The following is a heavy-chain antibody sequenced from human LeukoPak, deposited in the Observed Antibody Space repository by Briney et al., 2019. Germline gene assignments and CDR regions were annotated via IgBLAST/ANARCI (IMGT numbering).Heavy chain of an antibody. J-gene: IGHJ4*02. V-gene: IGHV3-21*01. CDR3: AKDPAAGKNY. CDR2: ISSSGDYI. CDR1: AFTFSYYS. D-gene: IGHD6-13*01. Sequence: GGSLRLSCAASAFTFSYYSMNWVRQAPGKGLEWVSSISSSGDYIYYADSVKGRFTISRDNSKNTLYLQMNSLRAEDTAVYYCAKDPAAGKNYWGQGTLVTVSS.